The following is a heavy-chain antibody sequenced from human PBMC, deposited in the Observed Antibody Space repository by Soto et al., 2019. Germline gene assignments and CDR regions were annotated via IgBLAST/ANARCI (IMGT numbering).Heavy chain of an antibody. Sequence: QVQLVQSGAEVKKPGSSVKVSCKASGGTFSSYAISWVRQAPGQGLEWMGGIIPIFGTANYAQKFQGRVTITADESTSTAYMELSSLIYEDTAVYYCARGYGGSYPHYDGMDVWGQGTTVTVSS. CDR3: ARGYGGSYPHYDGMDV. V-gene: IGHV1-69*01. CDR1: GGTFSSYA. D-gene: IGHD2-15*01. CDR2: IIPIFGTA. J-gene: IGHJ6*02.